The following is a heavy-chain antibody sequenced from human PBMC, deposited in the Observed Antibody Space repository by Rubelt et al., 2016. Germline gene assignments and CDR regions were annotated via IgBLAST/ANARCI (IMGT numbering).Heavy chain of an antibody. Sequence: GGGLVQPGGSLRLSCAASEFTLSGYWMSWVRQAPGKGLEWVSVVYLGGETYYADSVKGRFTVSRDNAKNSLYLQMDSLRAEDTAVYYCARDSADWGQGTLVTVSS. CDR2: VYLGGET. J-gene: IGHJ4*02. CDR3: ARDSAD. CDR1: EFTLSGYW. V-gene: IGHV3-66*01. D-gene: IGHD3-10*01.